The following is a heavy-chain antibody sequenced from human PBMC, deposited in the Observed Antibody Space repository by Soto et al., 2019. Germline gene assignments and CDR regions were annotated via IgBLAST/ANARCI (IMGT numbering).Heavy chain of an antibody. D-gene: IGHD2-21*02. CDR1: GCIFTTSD. CDR3: AKGGGGDHGY. J-gene: IGHJ4*02. V-gene: IGHV3-23*04. CDR2: ITITGDTT. Sequence: EVQLVESEGGLVQPGGYLRLSCEASGCIFTTSDMSWVRQAPGKGLEWISSITITGDTTHYADSVKGRFTISRDNSRNTVYLPMNSPRVDDTAVYYCAKGGGGDHGYWGQGTLVAVSS.